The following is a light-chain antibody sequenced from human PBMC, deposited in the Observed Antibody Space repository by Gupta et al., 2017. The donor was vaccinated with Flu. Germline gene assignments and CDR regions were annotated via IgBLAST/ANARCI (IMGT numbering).Light chain of an antibody. J-gene: IGLJ1*01. CDR3: QVWDSSSDHPGV. CDR1: SIGGRS. Sequence: PPSVSVAPGQTARITCGGNSIGGRSVHWYRQRPRQAPVLVVYDDNDRPSGIPERFSGSNSGNTATLTVNRVEAGDEADYYCQVWDSSSDHPGVFGTGTKVIV. CDR2: DDN. V-gene: IGLV3-21*02.